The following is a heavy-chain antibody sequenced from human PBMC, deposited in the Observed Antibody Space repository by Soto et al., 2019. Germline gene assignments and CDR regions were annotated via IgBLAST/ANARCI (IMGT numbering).Heavy chain of an antibody. CDR1: GDSVSRSTW. J-gene: IGHJ6*02. D-gene: IGHD3-22*01. CDR3: ARDGHYDSSGIMDV. CDR2: IYQSGIT. V-gene: IGHV4-4*02. Sequence: QVQLEESGPGLVKASGTLSLTCTVSGDSVSRSTWWGWVRQTPEKGLEWIGEIYQSGITHYRPSLTSRVAISIEKSKDQFSLKMTSVTAADTAVYYCARDGHYDSSGIMDVWGQGTSVTVS.